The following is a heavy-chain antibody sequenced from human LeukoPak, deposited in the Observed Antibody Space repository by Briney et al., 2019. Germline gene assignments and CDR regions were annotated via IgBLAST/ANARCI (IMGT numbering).Heavy chain of an antibody. CDR3: ARGYCSSTRCYPGYFDF. V-gene: IGHV3-53*01. CDR1: GFTVSKKD. D-gene: IGHD2-2*01. CDR2: IYAGGTI. J-gene: IGHJ4*02. Sequence: GGSLRLSCAASGFTVSKKDMSWVRQAPGKGLEWVSVIYAGGTIFYADSLRGRFTISRDNSKNTLYLQMNSLRAEDTAVYYCARGYCSSTRCYPGYFDFWGQGTLVTVS.